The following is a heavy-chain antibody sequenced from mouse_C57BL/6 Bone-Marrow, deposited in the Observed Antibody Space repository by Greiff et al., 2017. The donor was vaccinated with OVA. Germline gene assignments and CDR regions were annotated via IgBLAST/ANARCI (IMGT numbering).Heavy chain of an antibody. V-gene: IGHV1-74*01. D-gene: IGHD2-5*01. CDR1: GYTFTSYW. Sequence: QVQLQQPGAELVKPGASVKVSCKASGYTFTSYWMHWVKQRPGQGLEWIGRIHPSDSDTNYNQKFKGKATLTVDKSSSTAYMQLSSLTSEDSAVYYCASYYSNYVGFAYWGQGTLVTVSA. J-gene: IGHJ3*01. CDR2: IHPSDSDT. CDR3: ASYYSNYVGFAY.